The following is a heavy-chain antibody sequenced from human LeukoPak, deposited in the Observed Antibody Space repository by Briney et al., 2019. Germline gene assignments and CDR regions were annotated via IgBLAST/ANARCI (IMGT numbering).Heavy chain of an antibody. CDR2: IYYTGST. J-gene: IGHJ5*02. D-gene: IGHD5-18*01. V-gene: IGHV4-59*01. CDR1: GGSISSYY. CDR3: ARRVVETSMVSSENNWFDP. Sequence: PSETLSLTCTVSGGSISSYYWSWIRQPPGKGLEWIGYIYYTGSTKYNPSLKSRVTISVDTSKNQLSLKLSSVTAADTAVYYCARRVVETSMVSSENNWFDPWGQGTLVTISS.